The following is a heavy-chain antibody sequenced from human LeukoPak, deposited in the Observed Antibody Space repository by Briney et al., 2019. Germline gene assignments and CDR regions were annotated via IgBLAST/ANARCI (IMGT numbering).Heavy chain of an antibody. CDR2: ISSGSSFQ. D-gene: IGHD3-16*01. V-gene: IGHV3-21*01. J-gene: IGHJ6*03. CDR3: AREGDPPGFYYYHHLDV. Sequence: GGSLRLSCAASGFDFSIYAIDWVRQAPGRGLEWVSSISSGSSFQNYADSVKGRFTISRDNAKNSVYLQMNRLRAEDTAVYFCAREGDPPGFYYYHHLDVWGKGTTVTVSS. CDR1: GFDFSIYA.